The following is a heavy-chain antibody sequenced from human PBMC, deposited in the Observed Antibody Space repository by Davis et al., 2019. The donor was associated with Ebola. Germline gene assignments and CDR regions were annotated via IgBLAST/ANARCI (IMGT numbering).Heavy chain of an antibody. CDR1: GGSFSGYY. D-gene: IGHD3-3*01. Sequence: MPSETLSLTCAVYGGSFSGYYWSWIRQPPGKGLEWIGEINHSGSTNYNPSLKSRVTISVDTSKNQFSLKLSSVTAADTAVYYCAGTIFGVAPPYFDNWGQGTLVTVSS. CDR2: INHSGST. CDR3: AGTIFGVAPPYFDN. J-gene: IGHJ4*02. V-gene: IGHV4-34*01.